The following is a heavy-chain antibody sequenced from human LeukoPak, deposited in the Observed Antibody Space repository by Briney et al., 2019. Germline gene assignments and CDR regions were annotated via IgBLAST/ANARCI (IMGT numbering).Heavy chain of an antibody. Sequence: PWASVKVSCKASGGTFSSYAISWVRQAPGQGLEWMGRIIPILGIANYAQKFQGRVTITADKSTGTAYMELSSLRSEDTAVYYCARGGYSYGYARSDYWGQGTLVTVSS. D-gene: IGHD5-18*01. V-gene: IGHV1-69*04. CDR3: ARGGYSYGYARSDY. J-gene: IGHJ4*02. CDR2: IIPILGIA. CDR1: GGTFSSYA.